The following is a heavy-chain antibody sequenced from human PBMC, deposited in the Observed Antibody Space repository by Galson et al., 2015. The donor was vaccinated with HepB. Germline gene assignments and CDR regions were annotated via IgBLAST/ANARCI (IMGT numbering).Heavy chain of an antibody. J-gene: IGHJ4*02. CDR2: ISYHGSNK. CDR3: AREKYSGLMGFDY. D-gene: IGHD3-16*01. V-gene: IGHV3-30-3*01. CDR1: GFTLSNYA. Sequence: SLRLSCAASGFTLSNYAIHWVRQAPGKGLEWVAVISYHGSNKYYADSVKGRFTISRDNSKNTLYLQMNSLRADDTAVYYCAREKYSGLMGFDYWGQGTLVTVSS.